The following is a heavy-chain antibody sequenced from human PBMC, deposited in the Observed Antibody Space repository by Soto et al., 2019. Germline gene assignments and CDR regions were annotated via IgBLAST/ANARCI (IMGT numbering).Heavy chain of an antibody. CDR1: GFTFSSYA. V-gene: IGHV3-23*01. CDR3: AKWHTYYYDSRGFSGFDC. J-gene: IGHJ4*02. CDR2: ISGGGDTT. Sequence: EVQLLESGGGLVQPGGSLRLSCAASGFTFSSYAMTWVRQAPGKGLEWVSAISGGGDTTYYADSVKGRFTISRDNSKNTLSLQINSLGAEDTAAYFCAKWHTYYYDSRGFSGFDCWGQGTQVTVSS. D-gene: IGHD3-22*01.